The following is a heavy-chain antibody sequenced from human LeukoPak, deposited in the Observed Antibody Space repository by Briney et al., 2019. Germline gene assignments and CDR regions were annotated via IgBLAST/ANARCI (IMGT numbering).Heavy chain of an antibody. Sequence: GGSLRLSCAASGFPFSTFAMHWVRQAPGKGLEWVAFIRYDATKSYYEDSVKGRFFISRDNSKNTLYLQMTSVRAEDTAVYYCARDSRRLWSGSLSWGKGTLVTVS. CDR3: ARDSRRLWSGSLS. CDR1: GFPFSTFA. D-gene: IGHD3-3*01. CDR2: IRYDATKS. V-gene: IGHV3-30*02. J-gene: IGHJ4*02.